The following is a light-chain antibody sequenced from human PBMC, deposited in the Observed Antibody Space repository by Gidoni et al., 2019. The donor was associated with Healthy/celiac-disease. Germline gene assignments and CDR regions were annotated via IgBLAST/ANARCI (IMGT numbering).Light chain of an antibody. J-gene: IGKJ4*01. V-gene: IGKV1-9*01. CDR3: QQLNSYPPLT. CDR1: QGISSY. Sequence: DIQLTQYPSFLSASVGDRVTITCRASQGISSYLAWYQQKPGKAPKLLIYAASTLPCGVPSRFSGSGSGTEFTLTISSLQPEDFATYYCQQLNSYPPLTFGGGTKVEIK. CDR2: AAS.